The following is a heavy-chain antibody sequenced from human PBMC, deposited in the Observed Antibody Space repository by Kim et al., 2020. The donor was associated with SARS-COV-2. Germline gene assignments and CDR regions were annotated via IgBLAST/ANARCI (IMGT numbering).Heavy chain of an antibody. Sequence: SVKVSCKASGFTFTSSAVQWVRQARGQRLEWIGWIVVGSGNTNYAQKFQERVTITRDMSTSTAYMELSSLRSEDTAVYYCAAASYSGSYYSPTSYYYYGMDVWGQGTTVTVSS. V-gene: IGHV1-58*01. D-gene: IGHD1-26*01. CDR3: AAASYSGSYYSPTSYYYYGMDV. CDR2: IVVGSGNT. J-gene: IGHJ6*02. CDR1: GFTFTSSA.